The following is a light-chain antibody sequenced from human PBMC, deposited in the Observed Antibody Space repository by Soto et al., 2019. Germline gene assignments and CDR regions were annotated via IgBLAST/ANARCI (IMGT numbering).Light chain of an antibody. V-gene: IGLV4-60*03. CDR1: SGHRSYI. CDR2: LEGSGNF. Sequence: QLVLTQSSSASASLGSSVKLTCTLHSGHRSYIIAWHQQQPGKAPRYLMKLEGSGNFNKGSGVPDRFSGSSSGADRYLTISNLQSEDEADYYGETWDGNTRVFGGGTKLTVL. J-gene: IGLJ3*02. CDR3: ETWDGNTRV.